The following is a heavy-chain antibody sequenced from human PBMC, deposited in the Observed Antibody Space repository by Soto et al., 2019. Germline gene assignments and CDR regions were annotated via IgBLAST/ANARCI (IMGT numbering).Heavy chain of an antibody. D-gene: IGHD3-10*01. Sequence: ASVKVSCKASGYTFTSYDINWVRQATGQGLEWMGWMNPNSGNTGYAQKFQGRVTMTRNTSISTAYMELSSLRSEDTAVYYCGRAGGSGSVYYYYYMDVWGKGTTVTVSS. CDR2: MNPNSGNT. CDR1: GYTFTSYD. CDR3: GRAGGSGSVYYYYYMDV. V-gene: IGHV1-8*01. J-gene: IGHJ6*03.